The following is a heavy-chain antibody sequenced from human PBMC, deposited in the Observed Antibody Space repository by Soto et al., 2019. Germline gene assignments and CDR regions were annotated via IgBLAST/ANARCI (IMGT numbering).Heavy chain of an antibody. V-gene: IGHV3-33*01. Sequence: GGSLRLSCAASGFTFSSYGMHWVRQAPGKGLEWVAVIWYDGSNKYYADSVKGRFTISRDNSKNTLYLQMNSLRAEDTAVYCCAREFGLLWFGGDPRKNAFDIWGQGTMVTVSS. D-gene: IGHD3-10*01. CDR1: GFTFSSYG. CDR3: AREFGLLWFGGDPRKNAFDI. J-gene: IGHJ3*02. CDR2: IWYDGSNK.